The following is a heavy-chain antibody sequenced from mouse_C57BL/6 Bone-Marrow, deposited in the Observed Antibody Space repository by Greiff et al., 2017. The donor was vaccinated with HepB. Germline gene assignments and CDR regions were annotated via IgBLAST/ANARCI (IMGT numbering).Heavy chain of an antibody. CDR1: GYTFTSYW. CDR2: IDPSDSYT. Sequence: VQLQQSGAELVMPGASVKLSCKASGYTFTSYWMHWVKQRPGQGLEWIGEIDPSDSYTNYNQKFKGKSTLTVDKSSSTAYMQLSSLTSEDSAVYYCARGGNYVAYWGQGTLVTVSA. CDR3: ARGGNYVAY. J-gene: IGHJ3*01. D-gene: IGHD2-1*01. V-gene: IGHV1-69*01.